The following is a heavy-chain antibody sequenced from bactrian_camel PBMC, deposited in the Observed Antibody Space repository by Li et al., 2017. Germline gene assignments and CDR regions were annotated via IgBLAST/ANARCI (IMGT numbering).Heavy chain of an antibody. Sequence: HVQLVESGGGLVQPGGSLRLSCAFSEYMLGSYCMAWFRQAPGKEREGVAGIETSGRTTYADAVKGRFTISQDNAKNTLYLHMNSLTPEDTAMYYCAADLLSGSSWYRPYYNYWGQGTQVTVS. J-gene: IGHJ4*01. V-gene: IGHV3S53*01. CDR3: AADLLSGSSWYRPYYNY. CDR1: EYMLGSYC. D-gene: IGHD6*01. CDR2: IETSGRT.